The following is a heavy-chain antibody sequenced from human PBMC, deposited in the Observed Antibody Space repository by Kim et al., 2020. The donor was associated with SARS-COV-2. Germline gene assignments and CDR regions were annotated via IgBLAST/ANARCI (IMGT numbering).Heavy chain of an antibody. CDR2: INPNSGGT. V-gene: IGHV1-2*06. D-gene: IGHD2-8*01. CDR1: GYTFTGYY. Sequence: ASVKVSCKASGYTFTGYYMHWVRQAPGQGLEWMGRINPNSGGTNYAQKFQGRVTMTRDTSISTAYMELSRLRSDDTAVYYCARSRKPIVLMVYVVNWFDPWGQGTLVTVSS. J-gene: IGHJ5*02. CDR3: ARSRKPIVLMVYVVNWFDP.